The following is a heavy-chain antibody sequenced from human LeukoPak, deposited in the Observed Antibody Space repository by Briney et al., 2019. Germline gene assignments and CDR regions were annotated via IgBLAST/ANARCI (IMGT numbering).Heavy chain of an antibody. D-gene: IGHD3-10*01. Sequence: GGSLRLSCAASGFTSSSYWMHWVRQVPGKGLVWVSRISGDGTARNYADSVKGRFTIPRDDAKNTVDLQMNSLRGEDTAVYYCVRGRGSYGWFDPWGQGTLVTVSS. V-gene: IGHV3-74*01. J-gene: IGHJ5*02. CDR1: GFTSSSYW. CDR3: VRGRGSYGWFDP. CDR2: ISGDGTAR.